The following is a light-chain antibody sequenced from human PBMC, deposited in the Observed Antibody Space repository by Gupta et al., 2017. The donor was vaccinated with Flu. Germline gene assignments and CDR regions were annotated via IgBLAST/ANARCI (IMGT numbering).Light chain of an antibody. CDR3: HQTSSLPWT. J-gene: IGKJ1*01. Sequence: EVILTQSPDFQSVTPKEKVTITCRASQSVGASLDWYQQKPHQSPKLLINYTSQSFPGVPSRFSGSGSGTHFTLTINGLEVEDAATYYCHQTSSLPWTFGQGTKVEI. CDR1: QSVGAS. V-gene: IGKV6-21*01. CDR2: YTS.